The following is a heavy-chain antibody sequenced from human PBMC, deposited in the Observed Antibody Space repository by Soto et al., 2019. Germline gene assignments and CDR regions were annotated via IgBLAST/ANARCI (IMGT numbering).Heavy chain of an antibody. CDR1: GGTFNSYA. D-gene: IGHD3-22*01. Sequence: GASVKVSCKASGGTFNSYAISWVRQAPGQGLEWMGGIIPIFGTANYAQKFQGRVTITADESTSTDYMELSSLRSEDTAVYYCARVLTSFFYDSSPLAPFDYWGQAPLVSVS. V-gene: IGHV1-69*13. CDR2: IIPIFGTA. J-gene: IGHJ4*02. CDR3: ARVLTSFFYDSSPLAPFDY.